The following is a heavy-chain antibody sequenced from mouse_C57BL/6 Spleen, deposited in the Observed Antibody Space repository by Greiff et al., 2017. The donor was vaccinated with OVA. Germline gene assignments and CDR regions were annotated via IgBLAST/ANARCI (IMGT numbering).Heavy chain of an antibody. D-gene: IGHD2-3*01. CDR1: GYAFSSSW. Sequence: QVQLQQSGPELVKPGASVKISCKASGYAFSSSWMNWVKPRPGKGLEWIGRIYPGDGDTNYNGKFKGKATLTADKSSSTAYMQLSSLTSEDSAVYFCAREGGGYYDYYAMDYWGQGTSVTVSS. CDR2: IYPGDGDT. CDR3: AREGGGYYDYYAMDY. V-gene: IGHV1-82*01. J-gene: IGHJ4*01.